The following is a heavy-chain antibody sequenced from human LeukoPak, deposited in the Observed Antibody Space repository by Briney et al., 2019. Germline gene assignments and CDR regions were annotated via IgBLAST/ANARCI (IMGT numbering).Heavy chain of an antibody. CDR2: IIPIFGTA. CDR3: ARDLGYYYDSSGYYPSHAFDI. D-gene: IGHD3-22*01. CDR1: GGTFSSYA. J-gene: IGHJ3*02. Sequence: SVKVSCKASGGTFSSYAISWVRQAPGQGLEWMGGIIPIFGTANYAQKFQGRVTITTGESTSTAYMELSSLRSEDTAVYYCARDLGYYYDSSGYYPSHAFDIWGQGTMVTVSS. V-gene: IGHV1-69*05.